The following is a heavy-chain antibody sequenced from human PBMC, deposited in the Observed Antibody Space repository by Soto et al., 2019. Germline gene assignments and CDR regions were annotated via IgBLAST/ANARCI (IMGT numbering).Heavy chain of an antibody. Sequence: GESLKISCQGGGYDFTTFWISWVRQMPGKGLEWMGIVYPGDSETRYSPSFQGQVTISADKSTNTAYLQWTSLKASDTAMYYCARVYPQQSQLWVFDYWGQGTLVTVSS. D-gene: IGHD5-18*01. J-gene: IGHJ4*02. V-gene: IGHV5-51*01. CDR2: VYPGDSET. CDR1: GYDFTTFW. CDR3: ARVYPQQSQLWVFDY.